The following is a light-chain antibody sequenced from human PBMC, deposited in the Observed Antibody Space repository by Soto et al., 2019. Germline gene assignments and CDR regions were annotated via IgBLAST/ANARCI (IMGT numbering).Light chain of an antibody. CDR3: LLLYSGTVV. V-gene: IGLV7-46*01. CDR2: DTT. J-gene: IGLJ7*01. Sequence: QAVVTQEPSLTVSPGGTVILTCGSSTGAVTSGHYPYWFQQKPGQAPKTLIYDTTNKQSWSPARFSGSLLGGKAALTLSGAQPVDEADYFCLLLYSGTVVFGGGTQLTVL. CDR1: TGAVTSGHY.